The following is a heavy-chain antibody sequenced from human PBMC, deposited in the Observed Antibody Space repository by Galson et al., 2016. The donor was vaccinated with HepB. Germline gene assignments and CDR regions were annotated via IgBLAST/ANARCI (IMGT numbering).Heavy chain of an antibody. CDR2: ISDRGSST. J-gene: IGHJ6*02. D-gene: IGHD3-10*01. V-gene: IGHV3-21*01. CDR1: GFTFRIYS. Sequence: SLRLSCAASGFTFRIYSMNWVRQPPGKGLEWVSSISDRGSSTDYADSVGGRFTISRDNAKDSLFLQMNNLRVEDTAVYYCVRDAPVSMVRGRTNSYYYGMDVWGQGTTVTVSS. CDR3: VRDAPVSMVRGRTNSYYYGMDV.